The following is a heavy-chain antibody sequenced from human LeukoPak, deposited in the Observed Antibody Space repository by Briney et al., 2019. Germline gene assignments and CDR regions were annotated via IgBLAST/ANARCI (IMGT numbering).Heavy chain of an antibody. Sequence: SVKVSCKASGGTFSSYAISWVRQAPGQGLEWMGGIIPIFGTANYAQKFQGRVTITTDESTSTAYMELSSLRSEDTAVYYCAIRDCSSTSCYTGPPAFDIWGQGTMVTVSS. D-gene: IGHD2-2*02. CDR3: AIRDCSSTSCYTGPPAFDI. CDR1: GGTFSSYA. V-gene: IGHV1-69*05. CDR2: IIPIFGTA. J-gene: IGHJ3*02.